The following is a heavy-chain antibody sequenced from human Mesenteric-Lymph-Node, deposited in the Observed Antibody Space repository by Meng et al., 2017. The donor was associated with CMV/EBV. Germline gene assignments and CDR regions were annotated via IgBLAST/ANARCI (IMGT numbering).Heavy chain of an antibody. V-gene: IGHV3-49*04. CDR3: TRESRSGIWVQGY. D-gene: IGHD1-26*01. Sequence: GESLKISCTGSGFTAGDYAMSWVRQAPGKGLEWIGFIRSKGYSGTTEYAASVKGRFTISRDDSKSIAYLQMSSLKIEDTGVYYCTRESRSGIWVQGYWGQGALVTVSS. CDR2: IRSKGYSGTT. CDR1: GFTAGDYA. J-gene: IGHJ4*02.